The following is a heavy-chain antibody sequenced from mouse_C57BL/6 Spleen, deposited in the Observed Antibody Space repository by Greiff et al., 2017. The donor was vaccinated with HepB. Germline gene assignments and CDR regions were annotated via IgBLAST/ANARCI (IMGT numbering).Heavy chain of an antibody. J-gene: IGHJ2*01. Sequence: QVHVKQPGTELVKPGASVKLSCKASGYTFTSYWMHWVKQRPVQGLEWIGNINPSNGGTNYNEKFKSKATLTVDKSSSTAYMQLSSLTSEDSAVYYCARSGDGYYIGFDYWGQGTTLTVSS. CDR2: INPSNGGT. V-gene: IGHV1-53*01. CDR3: ARSGDGYYIGFDY. CDR1: GYTFTSYW. D-gene: IGHD2-3*01.